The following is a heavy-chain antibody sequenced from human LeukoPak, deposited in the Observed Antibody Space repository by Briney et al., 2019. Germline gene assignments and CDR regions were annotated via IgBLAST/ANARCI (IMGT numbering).Heavy chain of an antibody. J-gene: IGHJ3*01. D-gene: IGHD6-6*01. CDR3: ARSSYSSSSSA. Sequence: GGSLRLSCAVSGFTFSGFWMSWSRQAPGKGLEWVASINSDGSEGYYADVVKGRFTISRDNAKNSLYLQINSLRAEDTAVYYCARSSYSSSSSAWGHGTMVAVSS. CDR1: GFTFSGFW. CDR2: INSDGSEG. V-gene: IGHV3-7*03.